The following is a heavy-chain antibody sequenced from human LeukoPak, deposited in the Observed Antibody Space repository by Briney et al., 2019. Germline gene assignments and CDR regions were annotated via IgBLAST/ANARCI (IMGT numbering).Heavy chain of an antibody. V-gene: IGHV3-48*04. CDR1: GLTFSGYG. CDR2: ISSTSSTI. CDR3: AKDSSGSYLGYFDL. D-gene: IGHD1-26*01. J-gene: IGHJ2*01. Sequence: PGGSLRLSCAASGLTFSGYGMNWVRQAPGKGLEWVSYISSTSSTIYYADSVKGRFTISRDNAKNSLYLQMNSLRAEDTALYYCAKDSSGSYLGYFDLWGRGTLVTVSS.